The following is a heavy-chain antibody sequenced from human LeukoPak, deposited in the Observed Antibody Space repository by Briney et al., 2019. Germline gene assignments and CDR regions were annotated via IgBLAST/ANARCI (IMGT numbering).Heavy chain of an antibody. CDR2: IHPSDSDT. CDR3: ARGVYGDYGAFDN. D-gene: IGHD4-17*01. CDR1: GYSFTSSW. J-gene: IGHJ4*02. Sequence: GESLKISCKGSGYSFTSSWIGWVRQMPGKGLEWMGIIHPSDSDTRYSPSFQGQATISADKSISTAYLQWSSLKASDTAIYYCARGVYGDYGAFDNWGQGTLVTVSS. V-gene: IGHV5-51*01.